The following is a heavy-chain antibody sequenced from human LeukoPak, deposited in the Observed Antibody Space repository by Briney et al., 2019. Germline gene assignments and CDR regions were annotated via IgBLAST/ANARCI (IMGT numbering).Heavy chain of an antibody. CDR2: ISGSGGST. Sequence: PGGSLRLSCAASGFTFSSYAMSWVRQAPGKGLEWVSAISGSGGSTYYADSVKGRFTTSRDNSKNTLYLQMNSLRAEDTAVYYCVTETGTTQRVDYWGQGTLVTVSS. CDR1: GFTFSSYA. CDR3: VTETGTTQRVDY. D-gene: IGHD1-7*01. J-gene: IGHJ4*02. V-gene: IGHV3-23*01.